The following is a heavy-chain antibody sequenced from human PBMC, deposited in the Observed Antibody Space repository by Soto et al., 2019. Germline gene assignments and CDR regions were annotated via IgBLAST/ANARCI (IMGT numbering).Heavy chain of an antibody. Sequence: PGGSLGLSCAASGFTFISYWMSWVRQAPGKGLEWVANIKQDGSEKYYVDSVKGRFTISRDNAKNSLYLQMNSLRAEDTAVYYCARVASSGWFAYWGQGTLVTVSS. CDR3: ARVASSGWFAY. J-gene: IGHJ5*01. CDR2: IKQDGSEK. V-gene: IGHV3-7*01. CDR1: GFTFISYW. D-gene: IGHD1-26*01.